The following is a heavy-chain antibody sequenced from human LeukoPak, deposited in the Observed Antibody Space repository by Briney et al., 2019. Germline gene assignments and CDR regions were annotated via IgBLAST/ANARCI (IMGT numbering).Heavy chain of an antibody. D-gene: IGHD2-2*01. J-gene: IGHJ3*02. CDR1: GGSISSSSYY. Sequence: PSETLSLTCTVSGGSISSSSYYWGWIRQPPGKGLEWIGSIYYSGSTCYNPSLKSRVTISVDTSKNQFSLKLSSVTAADTAVYYCARTKPGFCSSTSCYAGGDAFDIWGQGTMVTVSS. CDR3: ARTKPGFCSSTSCYAGGDAFDI. V-gene: IGHV4-39*01. CDR2: IYYSGST.